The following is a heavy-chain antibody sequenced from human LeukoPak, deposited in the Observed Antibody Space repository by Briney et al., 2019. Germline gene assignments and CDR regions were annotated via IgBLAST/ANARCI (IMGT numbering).Heavy chain of an antibody. D-gene: IGHD3-3*01. CDR1: GYTFTSYD. J-gene: IGHJ6*02. V-gene: IGHV1-8*01. CDR2: MNPNSGNT. CDR3: ARGLGDSITIFGVVTFGMDV. Sequence: ASVKVSCKASGYTFTSYDINWVRQATGQGLEWRGWMNPNSGNTGYAQKFQGRVTMTRNTSISTAYMELSSLRSEDTAVYYCARGLGDSITIFGVVTFGMDVWGQGPTVTVSS.